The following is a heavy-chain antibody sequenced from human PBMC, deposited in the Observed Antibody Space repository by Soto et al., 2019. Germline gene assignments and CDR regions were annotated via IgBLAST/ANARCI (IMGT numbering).Heavy chain of an antibody. D-gene: IGHD6-13*01. CDR2: VSSSGTA. V-gene: IGHV4-4*07. CDR3: ARYSSTWYLAFDI. CDR1: DDSISSYY. Sequence: HVQLQESGPGLVKPSETLSLPCTFSDDSISSYYWSWIRQPARKGLEWVGRVSSSGTATSNPSLNSRVTMSLGPSKNHFSLFLSSVTAADTAVYYCARYSSTWYLAFDIWGQGTMVTVSS. J-gene: IGHJ3*02.